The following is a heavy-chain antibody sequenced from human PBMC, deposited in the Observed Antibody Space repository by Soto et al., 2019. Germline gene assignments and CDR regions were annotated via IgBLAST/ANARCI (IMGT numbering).Heavy chain of an antibody. CDR3: TTAARHPLHPHPRDY. Sequence: EVQLVESGGGLVKPGGSLRLSCAASGFTFSNAWMSWVRQAPGKGLEWVGRIKSKTDGGTTDYAAPVKGRFTISRDDSKNTLYLQMNRLNTEYTAVYYCTTAARHPLHPHPRDYWGQGTLVTVSS. J-gene: IGHJ4*02. CDR1: GFTFSNAW. V-gene: IGHV3-15*01. CDR2: IKSKTDGGTT. D-gene: IGHD6-6*01.